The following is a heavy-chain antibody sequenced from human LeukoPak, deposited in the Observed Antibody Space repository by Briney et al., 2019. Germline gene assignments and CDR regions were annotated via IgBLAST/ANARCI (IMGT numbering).Heavy chain of an antibody. J-gene: IGHJ5*02. Sequence: SETLSLTCTVSGGSISGYYWSWIRQTARKGLEWIGRLYTSGSTNYNPSLKSRVTMSVDTSRNQFSLKLSSVTAADTAVYYCARDRRYSSSWINWFDPWGQGTLVTVSS. V-gene: IGHV4-4*07. CDR3: ARDRRYSSSWINWFDP. CDR2: LYTSGST. D-gene: IGHD6-13*01. CDR1: GGSISGYY.